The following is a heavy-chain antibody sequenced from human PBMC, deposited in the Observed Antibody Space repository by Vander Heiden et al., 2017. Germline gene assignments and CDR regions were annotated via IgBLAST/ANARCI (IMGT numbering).Heavy chain of an antibody. V-gene: IGHV1-18*01. D-gene: IGHD6-19*01. CDR1: GYTFTSYG. Sequence: QVQLVQSGAEVKKPGASVKVSCKASGYTFTSYGISWVRQAPGQGLEWMGWISAYNGNTNYAQKLQGRVTMTTDTSTSTAYMELRSLRSDDTAVYYCARDFDYSSGWYLGEDWFDPWGQGTLVTVSS. CDR2: ISAYNGNT. CDR3: ARDFDYSSGWYLGEDWFDP. J-gene: IGHJ5*02.